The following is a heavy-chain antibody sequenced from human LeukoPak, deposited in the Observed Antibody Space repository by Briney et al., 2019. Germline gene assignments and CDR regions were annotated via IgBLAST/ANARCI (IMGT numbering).Heavy chain of an antibody. CDR3: ARESGGGVLGYFDL. D-gene: IGHD3-10*01. CDR2: TRNKANSYTT. CDR1: GFTFSDHC. Sequence: GGSLRLSCAASGFTFSDHCMDWVRQAPGKGLEWVGRTRNKANSYTTEYAASVKGRFTISRDDSKKSLYLQMKSLKTEDTAVYYCARESGGGVLGYFDLWGRGTLVSVSS. J-gene: IGHJ2*01. V-gene: IGHV3-72*01.